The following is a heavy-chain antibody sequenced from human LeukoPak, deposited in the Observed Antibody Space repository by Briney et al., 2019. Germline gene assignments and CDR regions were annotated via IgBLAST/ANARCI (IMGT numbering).Heavy chain of an antibody. D-gene: IGHD4-17*01. CDR1: GYSISSGYY. Sequence: KSSETLSLTCTVSGYSISSGYYWGWIRQPPGKGLEWIGSIYHSGSTYYNPSLKSRVTISVDRSKNQFSLKLSSVTAADTAVYYCARDGDLDAFDIWGQGTMVTVSS. CDR2: IYHSGST. J-gene: IGHJ3*02. CDR3: ARDGDLDAFDI. V-gene: IGHV4-38-2*02.